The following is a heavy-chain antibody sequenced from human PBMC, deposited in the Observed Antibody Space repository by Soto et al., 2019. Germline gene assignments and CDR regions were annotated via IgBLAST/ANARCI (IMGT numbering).Heavy chain of an antibody. J-gene: IGHJ4*02. V-gene: IGHV4-30-2*01. CDR2: MYHSGST. CDR1: GGSVSSGGYY. Sequence: SETLSLTCTVSGGSVSSGGYYWSWIRQHPGKGLEWIGYMYHSGSTYYNPSLKSRVTISIDRSKNQFSLKLSSVTAADTAVYYCARVPDYWGQGILVTVS. CDR3: ARVPDY.